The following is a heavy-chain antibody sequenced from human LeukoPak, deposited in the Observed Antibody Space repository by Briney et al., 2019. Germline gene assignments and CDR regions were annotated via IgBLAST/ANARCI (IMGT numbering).Heavy chain of an antibody. CDR1: AFTFNNYA. J-gene: IGHJ4*02. CDR3: AKDCNGGNCYIDY. D-gene: IGHD2-15*01. V-gene: IGHV3-23*01. Sequence: GGSLRLSCAASAFTFNNYAMMRVRQDQGQGLEWPSASTGGGRTYYADPVKGQFTISSDNSKITLYLQMNSLRAEGTSIYYCAKDCNGGNCYIDYWGQGTLVTVAS. CDR2: STGGGRT.